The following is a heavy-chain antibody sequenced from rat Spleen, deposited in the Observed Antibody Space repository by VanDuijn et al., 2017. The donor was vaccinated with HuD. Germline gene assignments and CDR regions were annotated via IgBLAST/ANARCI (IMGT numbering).Heavy chain of an antibody. Sequence: EVQLVESDGGLVQPGRSLKLSCAASGFTFSDYYMAWVRQAPKKGLEWVATIIYDGISTYYRDSVRGRFSISSDNAKTTLYLQMDSLRSEDAATYYCTRHDYSGVITNWFAYWGQGTLVTVSS. D-gene: IGHD4-4*01. CDR2: IIYDGIST. V-gene: IGHV5-7*01. CDR3: TRHDYSGVITNWFAY. CDR1: GFTFSDYY. J-gene: IGHJ3*01.